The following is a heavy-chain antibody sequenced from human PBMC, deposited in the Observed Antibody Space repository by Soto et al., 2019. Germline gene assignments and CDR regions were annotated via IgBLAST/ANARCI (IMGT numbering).Heavy chain of an antibody. Sequence: QVQLVESGGGVVQPGRSLRLSCAASGFTFSSYAMHWVRQAPGKGLEWVAVISYDGSNKYYADSVKGRFTISRDNSKNTLYLQMNSLRAEDTAVYYCAREAGKGGLYDYDYGMDVWGQGTTVTVSS. V-gene: IGHV3-30-3*01. D-gene: IGHD6-13*01. J-gene: IGHJ6*02. CDR3: AREAGKGGLYDYDYGMDV. CDR1: GFTFSSYA. CDR2: ISYDGSNK.